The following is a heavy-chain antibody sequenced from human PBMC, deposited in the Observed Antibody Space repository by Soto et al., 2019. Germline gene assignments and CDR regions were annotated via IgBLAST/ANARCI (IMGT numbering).Heavy chain of an antibody. V-gene: IGHV1-69*01. Sequence: QVHLVQSGAEVKKPGSSVKVSCKASGGTFSTYAISWVRQAPGQGLEWMGGVIPIFDTANYAQKFQGRVTITADVSTRPAYIELSSLRSEDTAVYYCATERRHQSSWRGPFAYWGQGTLVTVSS. CDR3: ATERRHQSSWRGPFAY. CDR1: GGTFSTYA. CDR2: VIPIFDTA. J-gene: IGHJ4*02. D-gene: IGHD6-13*01.